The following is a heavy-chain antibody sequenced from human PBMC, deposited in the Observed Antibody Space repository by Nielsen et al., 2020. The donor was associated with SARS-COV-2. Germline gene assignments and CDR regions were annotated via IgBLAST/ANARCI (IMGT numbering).Heavy chain of an antibody. CDR3: ARHAYGNYVPFDI. D-gene: IGHD4-11*01. Sequence: GESLKISCKGSGYSFTSYWISWVRQMPGKGLEWMGRIDPSDSYTNYSPSFQGHVTISADKSISTAYLQWSSLKASDTAMYYCARHAYGNYVPFDIWGQGTMVTVSS. V-gene: IGHV5-10-1*01. CDR1: GYSFTSYW. CDR2: IDPSDSYT. J-gene: IGHJ3*02.